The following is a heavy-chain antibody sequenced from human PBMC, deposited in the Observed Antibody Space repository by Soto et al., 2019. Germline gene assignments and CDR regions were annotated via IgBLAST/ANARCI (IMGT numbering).Heavy chain of an antibody. J-gene: IGHJ4*02. D-gene: IGHD2-2*01. CDR1: GGSINVYY. CDR3: ARGRTSSPTPGDY. CDR2: IYYSGST. V-gene: IGHV4-59*06. Sequence: SETLSLTCTVSGGSINVYYWSWIRQPPGKGLEWIGYIYYSGSTYYNPSLKSRVTISVDTSKNQFSLKLSSVTAADTAVYYCARGRTSSPTPGDYWGQGTLVTVSS.